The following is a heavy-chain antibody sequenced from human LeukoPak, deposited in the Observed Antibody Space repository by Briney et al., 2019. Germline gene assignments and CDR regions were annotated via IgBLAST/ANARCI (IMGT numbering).Heavy chain of an antibody. CDR2: INHSGST. Sequence: SETLSLTCAVYGGSFSGYYWSWIRQPPGKGLEWIGEINHSGSTNYNPSLKSRVTISVDTSKNQFSLKLSSVTAADTAVYYCARGRYDSSGYYRNWFDPWGQGTLVTVSS. CDR1: GGSFSGYY. CDR3: ARGRYDSSGYYRNWFDP. J-gene: IGHJ5*02. D-gene: IGHD3-22*01. V-gene: IGHV4-34*01.